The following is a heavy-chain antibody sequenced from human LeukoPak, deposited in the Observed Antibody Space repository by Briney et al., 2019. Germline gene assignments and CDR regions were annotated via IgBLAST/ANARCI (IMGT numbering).Heavy chain of an antibody. CDR3: AKVAPYGNYVFDY. Sequence: PGGSLRLSCAASGVTFSSYAMSWVRPARGKGLEWVSAISGSGGSTFHADSVKGRFSISRDNSKNTLYLQMNSLRADDTAVYYCAKVAPYGNYVFDYWGQGILVTVSS. CDR2: ISGSGGST. V-gene: IGHV3-23*01. CDR1: GVTFSSYA. J-gene: IGHJ4*02. D-gene: IGHD4-11*01.